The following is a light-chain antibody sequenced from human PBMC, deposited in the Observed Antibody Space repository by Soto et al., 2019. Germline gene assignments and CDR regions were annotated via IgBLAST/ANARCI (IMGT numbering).Light chain of an antibody. CDR1: QNINTY. Sequence: DIQMTQSPSSLSASVGDRVTITCRASQNINTYLNWYQQKPGKAPKLLIYASSTLQSGVPSRFSGSGSGTDFTLTISSLQPEDFATYYCQQSYRSPLTFGGGTQVQIK. J-gene: IGKJ4*01. CDR3: QQSYRSPLT. CDR2: ASS. V-gene: IGKV1-39*01.